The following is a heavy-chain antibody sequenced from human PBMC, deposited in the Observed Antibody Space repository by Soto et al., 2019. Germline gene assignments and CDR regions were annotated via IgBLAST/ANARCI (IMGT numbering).Heavy chain of an antibody. Sequence: SETLSLTCAVYGGSFSDYYWTWIRQPPKKGLEWIGYIYYSGSTNYNPSLKSRVTISVDTSKNQFSLKLSSVTAADTAVYYCAREGRKRGYSGYDYRGFDYWGQGTLVTVSS. CDR2: IYYSGST. CDR1: GGSFSDYY. V-gene: IGHV4-59*01. J-gene: IGHJ4*02. CDR3: AREGRKRGYSGYDYRGFDY. D-gene: IGHD5-12*01.